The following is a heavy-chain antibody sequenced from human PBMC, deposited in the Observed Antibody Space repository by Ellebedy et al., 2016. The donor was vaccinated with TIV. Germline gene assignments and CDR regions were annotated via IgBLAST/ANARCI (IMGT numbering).Heavy chain of an antibody. J-gene: IGHJ4*02. CDR2: ISAYTGDT. D-gene: IGHD3-10*01. V-gene: IGHV1-18*01. CDR3: ARDMVQGMVAIYVRFDY. CDR1: GYTFGSYG. Sequence: ASVKVSCKASGYTFGSYGISWVRQAPGQGLEWMGWISAYTGDTNSAQKFQGRLTMSTDTSSSTAYMELRSLKFDDTAVYYCARDMVQGMVAIYVRFDYWGQGTPVTVSS.